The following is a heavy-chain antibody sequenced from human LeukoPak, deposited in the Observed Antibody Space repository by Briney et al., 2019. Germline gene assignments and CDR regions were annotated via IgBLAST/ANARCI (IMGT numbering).Heavy chain of an antibody. CDR1: GYTFTGCY. J-gene: IGHJ5*02. V-gene: IGHV1-2*02. Sequence: GASVKVSCKASGYTFTGCYRHWVRQAAGQELEWMGWINPNSGGTNYAQKFQGRVTMTRDTSISTAYMELSRMRSDDTAVYYCARGVIGAARPLNWFDPWGQGTLVTVSS. D-gene: IGHD6-6*01. CDR2: INPNSGGT. CDR3: ARGVIGAARPLNWFDP.